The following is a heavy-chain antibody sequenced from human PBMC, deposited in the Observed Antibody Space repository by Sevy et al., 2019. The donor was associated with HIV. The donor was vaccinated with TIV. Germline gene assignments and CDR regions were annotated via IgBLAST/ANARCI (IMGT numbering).Heavy chain of an antibody. CDR3: ARDKDDAFDI. CDR1: GGSVSSGSYY. CDR2: IYYSGST. J-gene: IGHJ3*02. Sequence: SETLSLTCTVSGGSVSSGSYYWSWIRQPPGKGLEWIGYIYYSGSTNYNPSLKSRVTISVDTSKNQFSLKLSSVAAADTAVYYCARDKDDAFDIWGQGTMVTVSS. V-gene: IGHV4-61*01.